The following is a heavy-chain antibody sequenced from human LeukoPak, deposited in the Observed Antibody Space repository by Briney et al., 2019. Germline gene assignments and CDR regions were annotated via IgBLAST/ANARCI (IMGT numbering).Heavy chain of an antibody. Sequence: ASVKVSCKASGYTFSDYYMHWVRQAPGQGPEWMGWINPDSGGTKYAQKFQDRVTMTSDTSISTAYMELSRLRSDDTAVYYCARDLPKTGYVGALDIWGQGTMVTVSS. CDR2: INPDSGGT. CDR1: GYTFSDYY. J-gene: IGHJ3*02. CDR3: ARDLPKTGYVGALDI. D-gene: IGHD5-12*01. V-gene: IGHV1-2*02.